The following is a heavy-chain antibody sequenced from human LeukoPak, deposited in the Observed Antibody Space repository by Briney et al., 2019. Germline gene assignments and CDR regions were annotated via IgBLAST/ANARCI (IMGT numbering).Heavy chain of an antibody. CDR1: AGSISGHY. CDR3: ERYGDGYRYDS. CDR2: IHSSGSS. V-gene: IGHV4-59*11. Sequence: SETLSLTCTVSAGSISGHYWSWIRQPPGKGLEWIGYIHSSGSSNYNPSLKSRVTISVDTSKNQFSLKVYSVPAADTAVYYCERYGDGYRYDSWGQGGLVTVSS. D-gene: IGHD5-24*01. J-gene: IGHJ5*01.